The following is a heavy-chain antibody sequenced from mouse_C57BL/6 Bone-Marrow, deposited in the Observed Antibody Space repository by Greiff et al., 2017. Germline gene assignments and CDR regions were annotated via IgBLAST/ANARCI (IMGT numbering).Heavy chain of an antibody. CDR3: ARKSLYGY. J-gene: IGHJ2*01. Sequence: EVQLQQSGPELVKPGASVKISCKASGYTFTDYYMNWVKQSHGKSLEWTGDINPNNGGTSYNQKFKGKATLTVDKSSSTAYMELRSLTSEDSAVYYCARKSLYGYWGQGTTLTVSS. D-gene: IGHD6-2*01. CDR2: INPNNGGT. V-gene: IGHV1-26*01. CDR1: GYTFTDYY.